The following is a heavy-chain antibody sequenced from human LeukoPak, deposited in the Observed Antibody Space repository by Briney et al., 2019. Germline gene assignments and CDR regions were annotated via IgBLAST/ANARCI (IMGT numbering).Heavy chain of an antibody. Sequence: PGGSLRLSCAASGFTFSNYWMSWVRQAPGKGLEWVANIKQDGSEKSYVGSVTGRFTISRDNAKNTLYLQMNSLRAEDTAVYYCAREREIWFGELILWGQGTLVTVSS. V-gene: IGHV3-7*01. D-gene: IGHD3-10*01. CDR2: IKQDGSEK. CDR1: GFTFSNYW. CDR3: AREREIWFGELIL. J-gene: IGHJ4*02.